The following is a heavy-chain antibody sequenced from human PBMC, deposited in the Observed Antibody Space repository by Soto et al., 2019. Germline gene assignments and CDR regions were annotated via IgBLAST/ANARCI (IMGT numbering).Heavy chain of an antibody. D-gene: IGHD2-8*02. J-gene: IGHJ5*02. V-gene: IGHV1-18*04. CDR1: GYTFRDYG. Sequence: QVQLAQSGGEVKKPGASVQVSCKASGYTFRDYGITWVRLAPGRGLEWVGWISADNGKTNYAQKFEGRLTLTRDTSTATAIMELRSLTSDDSAVYYCARYTGWFDHWGQGTPVIVTS. CDR3: ARYTGWFDH. CDR2: ISADNGKT.